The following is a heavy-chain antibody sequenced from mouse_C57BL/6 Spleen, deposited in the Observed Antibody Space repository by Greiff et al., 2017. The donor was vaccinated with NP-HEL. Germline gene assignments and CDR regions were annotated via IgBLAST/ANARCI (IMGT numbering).Heavy chain of an antibody. J-gene: IGHJ2*01. V-gene: IGHV1-54*01. Sequence: VMLVESGAELVRPGTSVKVSCKASGYAFTNYLIEWVKQRPGQGLEWIGVINPGSGGTNYNEKFKGKATLTADKSSSTAYMQLSSLTSEDSAVYFCARGGFDYWGQGTTLTVSS. CDR2: INPGSGGT. CDR1: GYAFTNYL. CDR3: ARGGFDY.